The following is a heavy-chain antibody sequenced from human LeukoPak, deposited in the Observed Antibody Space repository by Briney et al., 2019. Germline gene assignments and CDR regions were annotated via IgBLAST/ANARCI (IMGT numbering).Heavy chain of an antibody. Sequence: GSLRLSCAASGFIFSSHAMHWVRQAPGKGLEWVAVISYAGDDGSNIYYADSVNGRFTISRDNSKDTLYLQMNSLTDGDTALYYCAKIGWLQFWSDFHYWGQGTLVTVSS. V-gene: IGHV3-30*18. CDR2: ISYAGDDGSNI. CDR1: GFIFSSHA. J-gene: IGHJ4*02. CDR3: AKIGWLQFWSDFHY. D-gene: IGHD5-18*01.